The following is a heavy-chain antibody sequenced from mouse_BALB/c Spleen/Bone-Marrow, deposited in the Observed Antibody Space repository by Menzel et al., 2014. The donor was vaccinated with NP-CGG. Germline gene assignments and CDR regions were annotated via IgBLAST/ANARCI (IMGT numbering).Heavy chain of an antibody. V-gene: IGHV1-7*01. CDR2: INPSSGYT. Sequence: QVQLKESGAELAKPGASVKMSCKASGYTFTDYWMHWVKQRPGQGLEWIGYINPSSGYTEYNQKFKDKATLTADKSSSTAYMQLNILTSEDSAVYYCARRYGSLWYFDVWGAGTTVTVSS. CDR1: GYTFTDYW. CDR3: ARRYGSLWYFDV. J-gene: IGHJ1*01. D-gene: IGHD1-1*01.